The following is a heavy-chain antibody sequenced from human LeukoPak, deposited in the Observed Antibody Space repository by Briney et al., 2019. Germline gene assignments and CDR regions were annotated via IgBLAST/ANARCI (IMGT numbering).Heavy chain of an antibody. D-gene: IGHD5-12*01. V-gene: IGHV5-51*01. CDR2: IYPGNSDT. Sequence: GESLKISCKGSGYSFTYYWIGWVRQMPGKGLECLGIIYPGNSDTRYNPSFQGQVTISADKFISTAYLQWSSLEASDTAIYYCARRTSGYAIDYWGQGTLVTVSS. CDR3: ARRTSGYAIDY. J-gene: IGHJ4*02. CDR1: GYSFTYYW.